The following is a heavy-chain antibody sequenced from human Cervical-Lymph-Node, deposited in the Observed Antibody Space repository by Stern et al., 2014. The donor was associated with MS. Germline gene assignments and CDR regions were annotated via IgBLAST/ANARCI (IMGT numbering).Heavy chain of an antibody. J-gene: IGHJ4*02. D-gene: IGHD1-26*01. Sequence: VQLVQSGAEVKKPGASVKVTCKASENTFTGYYIHWVRQAPGQGLEWMGGLNPNSGATNYAQRFQGRVSLTSDTSNSLAYMELDRLTSGDTAVYYCARISLGSGIDYWGQGSLVTVSS. CDR3: ARISLGSGIDY. CDR2: LNPNSGAT. V-gene: IGHV1-2*02. CDR1: ENTFTGYY.